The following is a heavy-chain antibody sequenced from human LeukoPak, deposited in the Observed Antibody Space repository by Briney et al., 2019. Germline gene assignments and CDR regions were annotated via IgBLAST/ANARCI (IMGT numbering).Heavy chain of an antibody. Sequence: PSETLSLTCTVSGGSISSSSYYWGWIRQAPGKGLEWIGSIYYGGSTYYSPSLKSRVIISVDTSNNQFSLKLSSVTAADTAVYYCATQGGYCTSTSCYSNWGQGTMVTVSS. D-gene: IGHD2-2*01. CDR2: IYYGGST. V-gene: IGHV4-39*01. CDR1: GGSISSSSYY. J-gene: IGHJ3*01. CDR3: ATQGGYCTSTSCYSN.